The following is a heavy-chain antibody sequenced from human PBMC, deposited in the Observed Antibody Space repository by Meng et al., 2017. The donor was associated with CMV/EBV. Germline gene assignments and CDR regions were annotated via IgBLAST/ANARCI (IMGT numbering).Heavy chain of an antibody. D-gene: IGHD2-15*01. CDR3: ARDMAILGFDP. CDR1: GVTFRSYA. CDR2: IIPIFGTA. Sequence: CKASGVTFRSYAISWVRQAPGQGLEWMGGIIPIFGTANYAQKFQGRVTITTDESTSTAHMELSSLRSEDTAVYYCARDMAILGFDPWGQGTLVTVSS. V-gene: IGHV1-69*05. J-gene: IGHJ5*02.